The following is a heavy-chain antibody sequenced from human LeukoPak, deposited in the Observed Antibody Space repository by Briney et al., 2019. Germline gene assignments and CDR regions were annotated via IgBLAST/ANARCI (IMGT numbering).Heavy chain of an antibody. Sequence: SVKVSCKASGGTFSSYAISWVRQAPGQGLEWMGRIIPIFGIANYAQKFQGRVTTTADKSTSTAYMELSSLRSEDTAVYYCARGRYCSSTSCYRDYYYGMDVWGQGTTVTVSS. V-gene: IGHV1-69*04. CDR2: IIPIFGIA. CDR3: ARGRYCSSTSCYRDYYYGMDV. CDR1: GGTFSSYA. J-gene: IGHJ6*02. D-gene: IGHD2-2*02.